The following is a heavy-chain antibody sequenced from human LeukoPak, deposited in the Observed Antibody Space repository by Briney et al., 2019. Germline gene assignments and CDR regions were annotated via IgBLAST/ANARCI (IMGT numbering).Heavy chain of an antibody. CDR2: IYTSGST. J-gene: IGHJ4*02. CDR1: GGSISSGSFY. D-gene: IGHD3-16*01. V-gene: IGHV4-61*02. Sequence: PSQTLSLTCTVSGGSISSGSFYWSWVRQPAGKGLELIGRIYTSGSTNYNPSLKSRITMSVDTSKSQCTLKLSSVTAADTAVYYCARVGDYALKDWGQGTLVTVSS. CDR3: ARVGDYALKD.